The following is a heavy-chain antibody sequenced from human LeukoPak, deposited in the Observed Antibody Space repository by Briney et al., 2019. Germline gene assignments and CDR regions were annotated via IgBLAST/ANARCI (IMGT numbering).Heavy chain of an antibody. Sequence: ASVKVSCKASGYTFTGYYMHWVRQAPGQGLEWMGWMNPNSGNTGYAQKFQGRVTMTRNTSISTAYMELSSLRSEDTAVYYCARGGCSSTSCYIWVYYYYYGMDVWGQGTTVTVSS. J-gene: IGHJ6*02. D-gene: IGHD2-2*02. CDR3: ARGGCSSTSCYIWVYYYYYGMDV. V-gene: IGHV1-8*02. CDR1: GYTFTGYY. CDR2: MNPNSGNT.